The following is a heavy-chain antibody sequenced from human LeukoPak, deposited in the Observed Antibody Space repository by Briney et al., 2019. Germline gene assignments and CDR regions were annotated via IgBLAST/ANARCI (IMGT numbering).Heavy chain of an antibody. J-gene: IGHJ4*02. CDR1: GFTFSSYA. CDR2: ISYDGSNK. V-gene: IGHV3-30*04. D-gene: IGHD4-17*01. CDR3: ASAHDYGDYRGDY. Sequence: GGSLRLSCAASGFTFSSYAMHWVRQAPGKELEWVAVISYDGSNKYYADSAKGRFTIPRDNSKNTLYLQMNSLRAEDTAVYYCASAHDYGDYRGDYWGQGTLVTVSS.